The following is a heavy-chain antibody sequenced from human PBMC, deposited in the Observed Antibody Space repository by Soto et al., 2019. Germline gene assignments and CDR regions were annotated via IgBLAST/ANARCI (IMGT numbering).Heavy chain of an antibody. V-gene: IGHV4-30-4*01. J-gene: IGHJ4*02. CDR1: GGSISSGDYY. Sequence: SETLSLTCTVSGGSISSGDYYWSWIRQPPGKGLEWIGYIYYSGSTYYNPSLKSRVTISVDTSKNQFSLKLSSVTAADTAVYYCARWENTIFGVVTHPEYWGQGTLVTVSS. D-gene: IGHD3-3*01. CDR3: ARWENTIFGVVTHPEY. CDR2: IYYSGST.